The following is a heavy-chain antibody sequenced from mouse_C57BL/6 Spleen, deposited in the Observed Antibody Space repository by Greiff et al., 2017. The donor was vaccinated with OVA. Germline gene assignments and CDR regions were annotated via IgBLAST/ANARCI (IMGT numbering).Heavy chain of an antibody. CDR2: ISSGSSTI. CDR3: AKDYYGSSYFDY. V-gene: IGHV5-17*01. Sequence: EVKLVESGGGLVKPGGSLKLSCAASGFTFSDYGMHWVRQAPEKGLEWVAYISSGSSTIYYADTVKGRFTISRDNAKNTLFLQMTSLRSEDTAMYYCAKDYYGSSYFDYWGQGTTLTVSS. D-gene: IGHD1-1*01. J-gene: IGHJ2*01. CDR1: GFTFSDYG.